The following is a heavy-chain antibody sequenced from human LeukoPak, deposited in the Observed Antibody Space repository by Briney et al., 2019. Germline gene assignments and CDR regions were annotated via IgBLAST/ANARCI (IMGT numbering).Heavy chain of an antibody. CDR3: ARGSVGTPPPFDF. CDR1: GFTFSSYA. D-gene: IGHD2-15*01. J-gene: IGHJ4*02. V-gene: IGHV3-30-3*01. Sequence: GGSLRLSCAASGFTFSSYAMSWVRQAPGKGLEWVALTSFDGSNHYYADFVKGRFTISKDNSKNTLYLQMNSLKTEDTALYYCARGSVGTPPPFDFWGQGTLVTVFS. CDR2: TSFDGSNH.